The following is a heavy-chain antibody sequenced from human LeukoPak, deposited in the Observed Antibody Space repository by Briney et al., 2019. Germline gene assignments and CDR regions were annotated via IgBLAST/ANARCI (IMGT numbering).Heavy chain of an antibody. CDR2: ISSSSSYI. CDR1: GFTLSSYS. Sequence: GGSLRLSCAASGFTLSSYSMNWVRQAPGKGLEWVSSISSSSSYIYYADSVKGRFTISRDNAKNSLYLQMNSLRAEDTAVYYCARDGVVVVPAAMSYYYYGRDVWGQGTTVTVSS. D-gene: IGHD2-2*01. V-gene: IGHV3-21*01. CDR3: ARDGVVVVPAAMSYYYYGRDV. J-gene: IGHJ6*02.